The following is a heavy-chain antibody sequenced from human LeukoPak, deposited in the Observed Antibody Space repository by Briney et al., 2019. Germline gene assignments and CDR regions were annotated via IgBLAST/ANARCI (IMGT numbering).Heavy chain of an antibody. D-gene: IGHD5-18*01. V-gene: IGHV3-30*18. J-gene: IGHJ3*02. CDR2: ISYDASNK. Sequence: PGGSLRLSCAASGFTFSSFGMHWVRHAPGKGLEWVAVISYDASNKDYADSVKGRFTISRDNSKNTLYLQMNSVRVEDTAVYFCAKTGARYSYGWLTYDAFDIWGQGTMVTVSS. CDR1: GFTFSSFG. CDR3: AKTGARYSYGWLTYDAFDI.